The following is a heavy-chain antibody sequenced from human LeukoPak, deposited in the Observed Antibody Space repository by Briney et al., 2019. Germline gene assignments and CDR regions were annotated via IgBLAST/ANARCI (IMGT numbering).Heavy chain of an antibody. D-gene: IGHD5-24*01. CDR2: ITGSGSNP. J-gene: IGHJ5*02. Sequence: GSLRLSCAASGFTFSGYAMSWVRQAPGKGLEWVSAITGSGSNPYSADSVKGRFTISRDNSKSTPYLQMNSLRAEDTAVYYCSKGGMATMYNWFDPWGQGTLVTVSS. CDR3: SKGGMATMYNWFDP. CDR1: GFTFSGYA. V-gene: IGHV3-23*01.